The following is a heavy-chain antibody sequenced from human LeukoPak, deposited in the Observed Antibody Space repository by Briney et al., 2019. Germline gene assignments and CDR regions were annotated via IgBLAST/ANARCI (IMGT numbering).Heavy chain of an antibody. V-gene: IGHV3-53*01. D-gene: IGHD6-19*01. CDR2: IYSGGST. Sequence: GGSLRLSCAASGFTVSSNYMSGVRQAPGKGLEWVSVIYSGGSTYYADSVKGRFTISRDNSKNTLYLQMNSLRAEDTAVYYCAKVLVAGSYYYGMDVWGQGTTVTVSS. J-gene: IGHJ6*02. CDR3: AKVLVAGSYYYGMDV. CDR1: GFTVSSNY.